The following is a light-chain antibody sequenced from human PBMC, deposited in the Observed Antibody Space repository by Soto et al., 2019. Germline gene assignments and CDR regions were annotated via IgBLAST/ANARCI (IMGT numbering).Light chain of an antibody. J-gene: IGKJ4*01. Sequence: PGERVNLSCRASQSVSSIYLTWYQQKPGQAPRLLSYGASTRATSIPARFSGSGSGTDFTLTISSLQPEDFAVYYCQQDYSLLTFGGGTKVEIK. CDR1: QSVSSIY. CDR2: GAS. CDR3: QQDYSLLT. V-gene: IGKV3D-7*01.